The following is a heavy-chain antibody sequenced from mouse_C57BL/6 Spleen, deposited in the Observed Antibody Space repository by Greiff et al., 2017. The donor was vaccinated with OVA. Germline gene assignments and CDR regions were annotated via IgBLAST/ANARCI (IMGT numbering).Heavy chain of an antibody. CDR3: AREGDWYAMDY. D-gene: IGHD4-1*01. J-gene: IGHJ4*01. CDR1: GFTFSSYA. Sequence: DVMLVESGGGLVKPGGSLKLSCAASGFTFSSYAMSWVRQTPEKRLEWVATISDGGSYTYYPDNVKGRFTISRDNAKNNLYLQMSHLKSEDTAMYYCAREGDWYAMDYWGQGTSVTVSS. V-gene: IGHV5-4*01. CDR2: ISDGGSYT.